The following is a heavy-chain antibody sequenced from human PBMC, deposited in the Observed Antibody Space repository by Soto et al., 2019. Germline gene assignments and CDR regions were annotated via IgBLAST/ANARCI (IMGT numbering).Heavy chain of an antibody. CDR1: GGSISRYY. V-gene: IGHV4-4*07. Sequence: SETLSLTCTVSGGSISRYYWSWIRQPSGKGLEWIGRIYTSGSTNYNPPLKSRVTMSVDTSKNQFSLKLSSVTAADTAVYYCARDVVTSIADPNYFDPWGQGTLVTVSS. D-gene: IGHD6-6*01. CDR2: IYTSGST. J-gene: IGHJ4*02. CDR3: ARDVVTSIADPNYFDP.